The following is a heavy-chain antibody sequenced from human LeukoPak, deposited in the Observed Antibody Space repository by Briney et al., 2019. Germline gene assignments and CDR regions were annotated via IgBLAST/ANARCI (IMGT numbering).Heavy chain of an antibody. Sequence: GGSLRLSCAASGFTFSSYSMNWVRQAPGKGLEWVSSICSSTSYIYYADSVRGRFTISRDNAKNSLYLQMNSLRAEDTAVYYCARDGSGYCSGGSCYSAEYFQHWGQGTLVTVSS. D-gene: IGHD2-15*01. CDR3: ARDGSGYCSGGSCYSAEYFQH. CDR2: ICSSTSYI. CDR1: GFTFSSYS. V-gene: IGHV3-21*01. J-gene: IGHJ1*01.